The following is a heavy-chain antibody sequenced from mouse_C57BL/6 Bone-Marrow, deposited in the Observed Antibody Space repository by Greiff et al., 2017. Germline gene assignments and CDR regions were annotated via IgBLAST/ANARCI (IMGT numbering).Heavy chain of an antibody. D-gene: IGHD2-3*01. V-gene: IGHV5-12*01. Sequence: EVQLVESGGGLVKPGGSLKLSCAASGFTFSDYGMHWVRQAPEKRLEWVAYISNGGGSTYYPDTVKGRFTISRDNAKNTLYLQMSRLKSEDTAMYYCARLRWLLPYAMDYWGQGTSVTVSS. CDR1: GFTFSDYG. J-gene: IGHJ4*01. CDR2: ISNGGGST. CDR3: ARLRWLLPYAMDY.